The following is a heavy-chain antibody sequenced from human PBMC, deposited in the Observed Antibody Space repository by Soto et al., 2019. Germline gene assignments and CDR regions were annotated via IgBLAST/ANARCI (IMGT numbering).Heavy chain of an antibody. D-gene: IGHD6-13*01. J-gene: IGHJ4*02. V-gene: IGHV3-21*01. CDR3: ASEEAAGTDSYYFDY. CDR2: ISSSSTYI. CDR1: GFTFSTYT. Sequence: GGSLRLSCAASGFTFSTYTMNWVRQAPGKGLEWVSSISSSSTYIYYADSVKGRFTISRDNAKNSLYLQMNSLTTEDTAVYYCASEEAAGTDSYYFDYWGQGTLVTVSS.